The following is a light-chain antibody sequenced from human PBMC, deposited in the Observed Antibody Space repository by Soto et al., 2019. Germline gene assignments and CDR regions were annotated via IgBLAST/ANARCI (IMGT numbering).Light chain of an antibody. CDR2: GNI. J-gene: IGLJ3*02. CDR3: QSYDSSLNVWV. Sequence: QSVLTQPPSVSGAPGQRVTISCTGSSSNIGTGYDVHWYQHLPGTAPKLLIYGNINRPSGVPDRFSGSMSGTSASLAITGLQAEDEAEYYCQSYDSSLNVWVFGGGTKLTVL. CDR1: SSNIGTGYD. V-gene: IGLV1-40*01.